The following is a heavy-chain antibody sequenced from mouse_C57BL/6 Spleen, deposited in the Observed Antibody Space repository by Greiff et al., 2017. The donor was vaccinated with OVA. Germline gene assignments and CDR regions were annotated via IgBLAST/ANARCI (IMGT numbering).Heavy chain of an antibody. CDR2: IDPEDGDT. D-gene: IGHD2-1*01. CDR1: GFNIKDYY. Sequence: EVQLQQSGAELVRPGASVKLSCTASGFNIKDYYMHWVKQRPEQGLEWIGRIDPEDGDTEYAPKFQGKATMTADTSSNTADLQLSSLTSEDTAVDYCTGGIYYGNAAWFAYWGQGTLVTVSA. V-gene: IGHV14-1*01. CDR3: TGGIYYGNAAWFAY. J-gene: IGHJ3*01.